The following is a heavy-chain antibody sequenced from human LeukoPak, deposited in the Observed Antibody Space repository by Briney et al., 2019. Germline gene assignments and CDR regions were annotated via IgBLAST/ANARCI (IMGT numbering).Heavy chain of an antibody. CDR3: ARADPIAVAGVFDY. D-gene: IGHD6-19*01. J-gene: IGHJ4*02. V-gene: IGHV1-18*01. CDR2: ISAYNGNT. CDR1: GYTFTSYG. Sequence: ASVKVSCKASGYTFTSYGISWVRQAPGQGLEWMGWISAYNGNTNYAQKLQGRVTMTTDTSTGTAYMELRSLRSDDTAVYYCARADPIAVAGVFDYWGQGTLVTVSS.